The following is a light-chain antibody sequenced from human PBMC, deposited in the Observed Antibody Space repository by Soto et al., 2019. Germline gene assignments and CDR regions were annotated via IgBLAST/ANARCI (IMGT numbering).Light chain of an antibody. CDR3: QQYNNWPFS. V-gene: IGKV3-15*01. CDR1: QGVTTN. Sequence: EIVMTQSPATLSVSTGERATLSCRAGQGVTTNFAWYQQKSGQSPRLLIYDVSTRATGVPARFSGTGSETDFTLTISGLQSDDSAVYFCQQYNNWPFSFGQGTRLEIK. J-gene: IGKJ5*01. CDR2: DVS.